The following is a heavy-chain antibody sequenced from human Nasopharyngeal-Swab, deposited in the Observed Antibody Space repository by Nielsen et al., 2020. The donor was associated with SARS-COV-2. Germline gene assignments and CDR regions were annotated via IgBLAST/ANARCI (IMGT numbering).Heavy chain of an antibody. CDR1: GFTFDDYA. J-gene: IGHJ2*01. CDR3: ARENNWEALRYFDL. Sequence: SLKISCEASGFTFDDYAMYWVRQVPGKGLEWVSGVSWNGNIRGHADSLEGRFTISRDNAKSSLYLQMNSLRVEDTALYYCARENNWEALRYFDLWGRGTLVTVSS. D-gene: IGHD1-20*01. V-gene: IGHV3-9*01. CDR2: VSWNGNIR.